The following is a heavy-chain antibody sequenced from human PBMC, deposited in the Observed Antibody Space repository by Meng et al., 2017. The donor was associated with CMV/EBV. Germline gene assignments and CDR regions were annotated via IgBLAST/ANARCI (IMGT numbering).Heavy chain of an antibody. CDR2: ISSTSSHT. CDR3: ATAGLRWTTVQRTLDS. D-gene: IGHD1-1*01. V-gene: IGHV3-11*05. Sequence: VQVVECGGGLVKPGGSLRLSCAASGFKFSDYYMSWSRQAPGEGLEWISYISSTSSHTNYADSVKGRFTISRDNAKNSLFLQMNSLRAEDTAIYYCATAGLRWTTVQRTLDSWGQGTLVTVSS. J-gene: IGHJ4*02. CDR1: GFKFSDYY.